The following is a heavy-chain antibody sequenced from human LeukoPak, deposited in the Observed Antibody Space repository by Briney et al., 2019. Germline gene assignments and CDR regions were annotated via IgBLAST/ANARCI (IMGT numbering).Heavy chain of an antibody. Sequence: SETLSLTCTVSGGSISSYYWSWIRQPAGKGLEWIGRIYTSGSTNYNPSLKSRVTMSVDTSKNQFSLKLSSVTAADTAVYYCARASLRFLEWLSLGLDIWGQGTMVTVSS. CDR2: IYTSGST. CDR3: ARASLRFLEWLSLGLDI. J-gene: IGHJ3*02. D-gene: IGHD3-3*01. V-gene: IGHV4-4*07. CDR1: GGSISSYY.